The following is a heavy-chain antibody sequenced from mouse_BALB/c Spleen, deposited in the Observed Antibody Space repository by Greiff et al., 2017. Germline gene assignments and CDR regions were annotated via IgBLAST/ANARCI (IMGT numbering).Heavy chain of an antibody. V-gene: IGHV1-80*01. Sequence: QVQLKESGAELVRPGSSVKISCKASGYAFSSYWMNWVKQRPGQGLEWIGQIYPGDGDTNYNGKFKGKATLTADKSSSTAYMQLSSLTSEDSAVYFCATDYEGAYWGQGTLVTVSA. CDR1: GYAFSSYW. CDR2: IYPGDGDT. D-gene: IGHD2-4*01. J-gene: IGHJ3*01. CDR3: ATDYEGAY.